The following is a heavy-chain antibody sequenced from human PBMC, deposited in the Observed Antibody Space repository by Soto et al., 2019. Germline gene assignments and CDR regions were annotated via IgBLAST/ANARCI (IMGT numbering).Heavy chain of an antibody. V-gene: IGHV1-69*08. Sequence: QVQLVQSGAEVKKPGSSVKVSCKASGGTFSSYTISWVRQAPGQGLEWMGRIIPILGIANYAQKFQGRVTITADKSTSTAYMELSSLRSEDTAVYYCARDKAAYYYDSSGYYGGFDYWGQGTLVTVSS. CDR2: IIPILGIA. D-gene: IGHD3-22*01. J-gene: IGHJ4*02. CDR1: GGTFSSYT. CDR3: ARDKAAYYYDSSGYYGGFDY.